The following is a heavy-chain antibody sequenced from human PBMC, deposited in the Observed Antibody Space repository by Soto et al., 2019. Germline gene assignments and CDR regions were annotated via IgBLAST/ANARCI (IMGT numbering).Heavy chain of an antibody. CDR3: ATDLDNCFDY. D-gene: IGHD1-20*01. Sequence: SETLSLTCTVSGGSISSYYWIWIRQPPGKGLEWIGYIYYSGSTNYNPSLKSRVTISVDTSKNQFSLKLSSVTAADTAVYYCATDLDNCFDYWGQGTLVTVSS. CDR2: IYYSGST. J-gene: IGHJ4*02. V-gene: IGHV4-59*01. CDR1: GGSISSYY.